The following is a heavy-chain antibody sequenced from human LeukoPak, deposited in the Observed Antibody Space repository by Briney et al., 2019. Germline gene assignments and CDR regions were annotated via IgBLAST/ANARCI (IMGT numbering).Heavy chain of an antibody. Sequence: GESLKISCKVSGYIFTSYWIGWVRQMPGKGLEWMGIIYPGDSDTRYSPSFQGQVTISAGKFISTAYLQWSSLKASDTAMYYCARINYGSGPLDIWGQGTMVTVSS. J-gene: IGHJ3*02. D-gene: IGHD3-10*01. CDR2: IYPGDSDT. CDR3: ARINYGSGPLDI. CDR1: GYIFTSYW. V-gene: IGHV5-51*01.